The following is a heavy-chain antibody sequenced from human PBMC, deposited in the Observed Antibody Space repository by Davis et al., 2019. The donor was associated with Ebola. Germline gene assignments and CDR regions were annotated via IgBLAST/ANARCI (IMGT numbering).Heavy chain of an antibody. CDR2: IKHDGDEE. CDR1: GFRSSSYW. D-gene: IGHD5-24*01. CDR3: ARGGQQFSFFDH. J-gene: IGHJ4*02. V-gene: IGHV3-7*01. Sequence: PGGSLRLSCAASGFRSSSYWMSWVRQAPGPFLHSVASIKHDGDEEHYVDSVKGRFTISRDNAKNSLFLQMNSLRAEDTAVYYCARGGQQFSFFDHWGQGTLVTVTS.